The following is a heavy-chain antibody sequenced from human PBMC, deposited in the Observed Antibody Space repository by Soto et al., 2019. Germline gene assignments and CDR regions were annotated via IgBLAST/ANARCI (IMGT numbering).Heavy chain of an antibody. CDR2: IIPIFGTA. CDR3: ARDVAGYSSGWYYDAFDI. Sequence: SVKVSCKASGGTFSSYAISWVRQAPGQGLEWMGGIIPIFGTANYAQKFQGRVTITADESTSTAYMELSSLRSEDTAVYYCARDVAGYSSGWYYDAFDIWGQGTMVTVSS. D-gene: IGHD6-19*01. J-gene: IGHJ3*02. V-gene: IGHV1-69*13. CDR1: GGTFSSYA.